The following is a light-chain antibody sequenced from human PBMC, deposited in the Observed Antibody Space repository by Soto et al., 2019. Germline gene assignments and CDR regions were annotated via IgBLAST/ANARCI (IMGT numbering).Light chain of an antibody. CDR3: SSYVVSYKWV. Sequence: SALTQPPSASGSPGQSVTISCTGTSSDVGAYDYVSWFQQHPGKAPKLIIYQVTKRPSGVPDRFSGSKSGNTASLTVFGLQAEDEADYYCSSYVVSYKWVFGGGTKLTVL. CDR2: QVT. CDR1: SSDVGAYDY. J-gene: IGLJ3*02. V-gene: IGLV2-8*01.